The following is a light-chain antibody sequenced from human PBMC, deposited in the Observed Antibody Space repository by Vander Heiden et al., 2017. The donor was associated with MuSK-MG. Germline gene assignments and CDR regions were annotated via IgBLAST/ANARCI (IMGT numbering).Light chain of an antibody. V-gene: IGLV2-8*01. CDR2: EVS. CDR3: SSDAGSNNLV. J-gene: IGLJ2*01. Sequence: QSALTQPPSASGSPGQSVTLSCTGTSSDVGGYNYVSWYQQHPGKAPKLMIYEVSKRPSGVPDRFSGSKSGNTASLTVSGLQAEDEADYYCSSDAGSNNLVFGGGTKLTVL. CDR1: SSDVGGYNY.